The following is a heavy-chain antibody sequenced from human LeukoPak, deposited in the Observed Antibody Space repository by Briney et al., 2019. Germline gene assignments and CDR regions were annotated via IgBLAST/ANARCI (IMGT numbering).Heavy chain of an antibody. J-gene: IGHJ5*02. D-gene: IGHD5-18*01. CDR2: ISSNGGNT. Sequence: GGSLRLSCAASGFTFSSYAMHWVRQAPGKGLEYVSAISSNGGNTYYADSVKGRFTISRDNSKNTLYLQMSSLRAEDTAVYYCVKDSDRYIYGNWFGPWGQGVLVTVSS. CDR1: GFTFSSYA. V-gene: IGHV3-64D*06. CDR3: VKDSDRYIYGNWFGP.